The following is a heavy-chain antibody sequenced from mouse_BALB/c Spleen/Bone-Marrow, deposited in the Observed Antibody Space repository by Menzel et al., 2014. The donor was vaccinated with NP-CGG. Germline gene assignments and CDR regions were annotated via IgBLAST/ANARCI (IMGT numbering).Heavy chain of an antibody. Sequence: VQVVESGAELARPGASVKLSCKASGYTFTSYWMQWVKQRPGQGLEWIGAIYPGDGDTRYTQKFKGKATLTADKSSSTAYMQLSSLASGDSAVYYCARGDPFDYWGQGTTLTVSS. CDR2: IYPGDGDT. CDR1: GYTFTSYW. J-gene: IGHJ2*01. CDR3: ARGDPFDY. V-gene: IGHV1-87*01.